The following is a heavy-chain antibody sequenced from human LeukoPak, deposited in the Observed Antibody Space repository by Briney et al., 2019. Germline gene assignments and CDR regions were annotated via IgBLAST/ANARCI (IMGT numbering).Heavy chain of an antibody. J-gene: IGHJ4*02. CDR1: RYTFTNYW. CDR2: VYTVDSDT. Sequence: SPKISCQGSRYTFTNYWVAWVRQLPEKGLECMGLVYTVDSDTRYSPSFQGQVTISVDKSISNVYLQWDSLKASDTATYYCVRQASHCSGNACFAVHFDYWGQGTLVTVSS. D-gene: IGHD2-15*01. CDR3: VRQASHCSGNACFAVHFDY. V-gene: IGHV5-51*01.